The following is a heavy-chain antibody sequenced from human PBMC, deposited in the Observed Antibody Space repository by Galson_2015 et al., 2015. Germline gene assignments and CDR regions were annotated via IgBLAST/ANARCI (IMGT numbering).Heavy chain of an antibody. D-gene: IGHD6-6*01. CDR1: GGSFSGYY. V-gene: IGHV4-34*01. CDR3: ARGTRLSIAARPDF. CDR2: INHRGST. J-gene: IGHJ4*02. Sequence: ETLSLTCAVYGGSFSGYYWSWIRQPPGRGLEWIGEINHRGSTNYNPSLKSRVTISVDTSKNQFSLKLSSVTAADTAVYYCARGTRLSIAARPDFWSQGTLVTVSS.